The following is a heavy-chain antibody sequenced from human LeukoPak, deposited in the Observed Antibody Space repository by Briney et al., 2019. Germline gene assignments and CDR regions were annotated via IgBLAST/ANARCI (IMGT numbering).Heavy chain of an antibody. CDR2: IYYSGST. CDR3: ARREVITTPWFDP. V-gene: IGHV4-39*07. J-gene: IGHJ5*02. D-gene: IGHD3-22*01. Sequence: PSETLSLTCTVSGGSISSSSYYWGWIRQPPGKGLEWIGSIYYSGSTYYNPSLKSRVTISVDTSKNQFSLKLSSVTAADTAVYYCARREVITTPWFDPWGQGTLVTVSS. CDR1: GGSISSSSYY.